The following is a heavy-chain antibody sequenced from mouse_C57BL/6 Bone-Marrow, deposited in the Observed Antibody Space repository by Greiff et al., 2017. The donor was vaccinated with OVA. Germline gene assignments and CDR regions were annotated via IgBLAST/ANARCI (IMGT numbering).Heavy chain of an antibody. V-gene: IGHV1-50*01. CDR1: GYTFTSYW. Sequence: QVQLQQPGAELVKPGASVTLSCTASGYTFTSYWLQWVKQRPGQGLEWIGEIDPSDSYTNYNQKFKGKATLTVDTSSSTAYMQLSSLTSEDSAVYYWSRRYGSTFAYGGRGTLVTVTA. CDR2: IDPSDSYT. CDR3: SRRYGSTFAY. D-gene: IGHD1-1*01. J-gene: IGHJ3*01.